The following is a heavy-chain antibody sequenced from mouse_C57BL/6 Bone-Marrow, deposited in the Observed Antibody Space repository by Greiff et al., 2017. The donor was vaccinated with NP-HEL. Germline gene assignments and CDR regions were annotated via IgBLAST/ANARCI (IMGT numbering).Heavy chain of an antibody. CDR1: GFTFSGYG. CDR3: ASPYDYDVAWFAY. V-gene: IGHV5-6*02. D-gene: IGHD2-4*01. Sequence: DVMLVESGGDLVKPGGSLKLSCAASGFTFSGYGMSWVRQTPDKRLEWVATISSGGSYTYYPDSVKGRFTISRDNAKNTLYLQMSSLKSEDTAMYYCASPYDYDVAWFAYWGQGTLVTVSA. J-gene: IGHJ3*01. CDR2: ISSGGSYT.